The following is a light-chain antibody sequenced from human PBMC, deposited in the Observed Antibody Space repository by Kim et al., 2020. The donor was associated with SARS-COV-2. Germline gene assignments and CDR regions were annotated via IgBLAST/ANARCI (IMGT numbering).Light chain of an antibody. J-gene: IGKJ1*01. V-gene: IGKV3-20*01. CDR1: RSVSSSY. CDR2: GAS. CDR3: QQYDSSPGT. Sequence: SPGERATLSCRASRSVSSSYLGWYQQKPGQAPRLIIYGASSRASGIPSRFSGSGSGTDFTITISRLEAEDFAEYYCQQYDSSPGTFGQGTKVDIK.